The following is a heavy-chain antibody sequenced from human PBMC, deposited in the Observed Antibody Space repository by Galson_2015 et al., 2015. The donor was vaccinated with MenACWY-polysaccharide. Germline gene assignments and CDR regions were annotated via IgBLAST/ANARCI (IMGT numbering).Heavy chain of an antibody. V-gene: IGHV3-15*01. CDR1: GFTFSSYG. D-gene: IGHD6-13*01. Sequence: SLRLSCAASGFTFSSYGMHWVRQAPGKGLEWVGRIKSKTDGGTTDYAAPVKGRFTISRDDSKNTLYLQMNSLKTEDTAVYYCTTEVFQQYPPDYWGQGTLVTVSS. CDR2: IKSKTDGGTT. J-gene: IGHJ4*02. CDR3: TTEVFQQYPPDY.